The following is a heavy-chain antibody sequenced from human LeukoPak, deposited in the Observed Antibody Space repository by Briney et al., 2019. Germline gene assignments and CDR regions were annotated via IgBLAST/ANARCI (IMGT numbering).Heavy chain of an antibody. CDR3: ARISGPYFDY. V-gene: IGHV4-61*05. Sequence: SETLSLTCTVSGGSISSSSYYWGWIRQPPGKGLEWIGYIYYSGSTNYNPSLKSRVTISVDTSKNQFSLKLSSVTAADTAVYYCARISGPYFDYWGQGTLVTVSS. CDR1: GGSISSSSYY. CDR2: IYYSGST. D-gene: IGHD6-25*01. J-gene: IGHJ4*02.